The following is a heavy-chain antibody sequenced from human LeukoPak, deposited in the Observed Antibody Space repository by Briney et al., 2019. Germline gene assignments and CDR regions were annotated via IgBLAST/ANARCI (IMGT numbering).Heavy chain of an antibody. V-gene: IGHV1-2*02. CDR1: GYTFTGYY. Sequence: EASVKVSCKASGYTFTGYYMHWVRQAPGQGLEWMGWINPNSGGTNYAQKFQGRVTMTRDTSISTAYMELSRLRSDGTAVYYCARDQHSSGWYGDYYYYMDVWGKGTTVTVSS. D-gene: IGHD6-19*01. J-gene: IGHJ6*03. CDR2: INPNSGGT. CDR3: ARDQHSSGWYGDYYYYMDV.